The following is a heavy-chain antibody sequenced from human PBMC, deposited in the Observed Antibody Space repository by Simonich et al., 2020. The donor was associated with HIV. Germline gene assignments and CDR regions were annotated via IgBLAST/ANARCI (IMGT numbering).Heavy chain of an antibody. V-gene: IGHV1-24*01. D-gene: IGHD3-22*01. CDR1: GHRLTDLS. J-gene: IGHJ3*01. Sequence: QVQLVQSGAEVKKPGASVKVSCKVSGHRLTDLSMHWVRQTPGKGVEWMGGVNPEDGETIYAKKYQGRVPMTEDSSTDTAHMELSSLTSEDTAVYFCAAVKYYYDSSGFSYDGVDVWGQGTMVTVSS. CDR3: AAVKYYYDSSGFSYDGVDV. CDR2: VNPEDGET.